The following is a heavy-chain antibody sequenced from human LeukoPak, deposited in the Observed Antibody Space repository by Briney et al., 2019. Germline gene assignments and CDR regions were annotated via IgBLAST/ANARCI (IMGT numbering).Heavy chain of an antibody. Sequence: GGSLRLSCATSGFTFSNFWVDWVRQAPGKGLEWVANINQNGGEKYYADSVKGRFTISRDNAKNSLYLQMNSLRVEDTAVYYCTRALDYWGQGTLVTVSS. V-gene: IGHV3-7*04. CDR2: INQNGGEK. CDR1: GFTFSNFW. CDR3: TRALDY. J-gene: IGHJ4*02.